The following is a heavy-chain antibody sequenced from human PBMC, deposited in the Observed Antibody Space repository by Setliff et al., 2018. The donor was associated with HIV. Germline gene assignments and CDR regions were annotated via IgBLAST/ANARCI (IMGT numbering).Heavy chain of an antibody. V-gene: IGHV4-39*07. Sequence: SETLSLTCNVSGDSIKSSTYHWGWIRQSSGKGLEWIGSIAYSGSTSYSPSLKSRVTISVDTSNNQFSLKLSTVTAADTAVYYCARGDPYYYDSSGYLDYWGQGTLVTVSS. D-gene: IGHD3-22*01. J-gene: IGHJ4*02. CDR3: ARGDPYYYDSSGYLDY. CDR1: GDSIKSSTYH. CDR2: IAYSGST.